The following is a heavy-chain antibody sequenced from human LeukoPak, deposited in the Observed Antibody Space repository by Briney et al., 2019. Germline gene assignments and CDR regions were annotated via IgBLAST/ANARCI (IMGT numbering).Heavy chain of an antibody. V-gene: IGHV3-33*01. CDR3: ARGFLDYDFWSGCYGMDV. D-gene: IGHD3-3*01. CDR2: IWYDGSNK. CDR1: GFTFSSYG. Sequence: GGSLRLSCAASGFTFSSYGMHWVRQAPGKGLEWVAVIWYDGSNKYYADSVKGRFTISRDNSKNTLYLQMNSLRAEDTAVYYCARGFLDYDFWSGCYGMDVWGQGTTVTVSS. J-gene: IGHJ6*02.